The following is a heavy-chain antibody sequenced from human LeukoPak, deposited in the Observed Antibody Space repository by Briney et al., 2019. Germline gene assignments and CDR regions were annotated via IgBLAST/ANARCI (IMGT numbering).Heavy chain of an antibody. CDR3: AKFSTVRGADDV. D-gene: IGHD3-10*01. Sequence: SETLSLTCAVYGGSLTGDYWSWVRQPPGKALEWIGDRDLGARITSYNPSLKSRAFMSVDTSKNQFSLQLNSVTAADTAVYYCAKFSTVRGADDVWGQGTTVIVSS. CDR1: GGSLTGDY. J-gene: IGHJ6*02. V-gene: IGHV4-34*01. CDR2: RDLGARIT.